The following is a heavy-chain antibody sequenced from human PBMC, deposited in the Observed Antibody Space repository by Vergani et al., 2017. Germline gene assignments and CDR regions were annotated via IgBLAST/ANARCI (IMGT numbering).Heavy chain of an antibody. Sequence: QVRLMQSAAEVKKPGASVRVSCKASGYTFTGYFIHWARQAPGQGLEWMGWINPNRGVTNYGQKFHGRVTMTSDTSTNTVYMELSRLKSDDTALYYCAKDRANSGAYPIDFWGPGTLVTVSS. J-gene: IGHJ4*02. CDR3: AKDRANSGAYPIDF. CDR2: INPNRGVT. CDR1: GYTFTGYF. D-gene: IGHD1-26*01. V-gene: IGHV1-2*02.